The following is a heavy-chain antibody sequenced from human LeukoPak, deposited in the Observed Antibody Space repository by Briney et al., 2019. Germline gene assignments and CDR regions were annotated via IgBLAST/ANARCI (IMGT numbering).Heavy chain of an antibody. J-gene: IGHJ4*02. V-gene: IGHV3-23*01. CDR2: ISGSGSRT. CDR1: GFTSSSYL. D-gene: IGHD5-12*01. CDR3: TRVGYIDEGIDY. Sequence: GGSLRLSCTASGFTSSSYLMSWVRQAPGKGLEWVSTISGSGSRTYYADSVKGRFTISRDNSENTLYLQMNSLRAEDTAIYYCTRVGYIDEGIDYWGQGTLVTVSS.